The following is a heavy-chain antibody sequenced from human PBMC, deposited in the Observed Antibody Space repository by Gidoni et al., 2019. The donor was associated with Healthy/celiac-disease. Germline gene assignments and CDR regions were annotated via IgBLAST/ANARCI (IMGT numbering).Heavy chain of an antibody. CDR1: GFTFSSYG. J-gene: IGHJ6*02. D-gene: IGHD3-10*01. CDR2: ISYDGSNK. CDR3: AKDGVVRGVPGYYYGMDV. V-gene: IGHV3-30*18. Sequence: QVQLVESGGGVVQPGRSLSLSCAASGFTFSSYGMHWVRQAPGKGLEWVAVISYDGSNKYYADSVKGRFTISRDNSKNTLYLQMNSLRAEDTAVYYCAKDGVVRGVPGYYYGMDVWGQGTTVTVSS.